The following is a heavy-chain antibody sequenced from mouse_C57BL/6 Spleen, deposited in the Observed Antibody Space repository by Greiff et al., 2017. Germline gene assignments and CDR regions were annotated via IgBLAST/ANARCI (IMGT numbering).Heavy chain of an antibody. Sequence: EVQLQQSGPVLVKPGASVKMSCKASGYTFTDYYMNWVKQSHGKSLEWIGVINPYNGGTSYNQKFKGKATLTVDKSSSTAYMELNSLTSADSAVYYCARSDSSVYAMDYWGQGTSVTVSS. CDR2: INPYNGGT. CDR3: ARSDSSVYAMDY. CDR1: GYTFTDYY. D-gene: IGHD3-2*02. V-gene: IGHV1-19*01. J-gene: IGHJ4*01.